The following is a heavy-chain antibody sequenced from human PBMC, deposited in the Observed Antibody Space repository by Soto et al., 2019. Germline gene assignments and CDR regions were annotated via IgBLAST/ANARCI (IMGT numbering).Heavy chain of an antibody. CDR2: ISTAGTSP. D-gene: IGHD3-10*01. J-gene: IGHJ3*01. V-gene: IGHV3-48*03. CDR3: ARDGHRGPSDAFDV. CDR1: GFSSSKYE. Sequence: PGGSLRLSCTASGFSSSKYEMNWIRQAPGKGLEWVSHISTAGTSPYYADSVRGRFTVSRDTANNSIYLQMNSLKAEDTALYYCARDGHRGPSDAFDVWGQGTMVTVSS.